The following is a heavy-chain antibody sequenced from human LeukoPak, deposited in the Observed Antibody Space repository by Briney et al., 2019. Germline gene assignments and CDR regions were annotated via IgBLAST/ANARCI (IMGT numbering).Heavy chain of an antibody. CDR3: ARDAQFTVVVPAAKLNYMDV. D-gene: IGHD2-2*01. CDR2: INPKNGGT. CDR1: GGTFSSYG. Sequence: ASVKVSCKASGGTFSSYGISWVRQAPGQGLEWMGWINPKNGGTNYAQKFEGRVIMTRDTSSTVYMEVKRLASDDTAIYFCARDAQFTVVVPAAKLNYMDVWGKGTTVTVSS. V-gene: IGHV1-2*02. J-gene: IGHJ6*03.